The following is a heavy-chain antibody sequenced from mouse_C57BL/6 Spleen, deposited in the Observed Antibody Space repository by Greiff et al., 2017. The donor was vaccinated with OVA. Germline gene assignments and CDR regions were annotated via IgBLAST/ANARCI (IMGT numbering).Heavy chain of an antibody. V-gene: IGHV1-15*01. Sequence: QLQQSGAELVRPGASVTLSCKASGYTFTDYEMHWVKQTPVHGLEWIGAIDPETGGTAYNQKFKGKAILTADKSSSTAYMELRSLTSEDSAVYYCTGGSRAWFAYWGQGTLVTVSA. D-gene: IGHD1-1*01. CDR2: IDPETGGT. CDR3: TGGSRAWFAY. J-gene: IGHJ3*01. CDR1: GYTFTDYE.